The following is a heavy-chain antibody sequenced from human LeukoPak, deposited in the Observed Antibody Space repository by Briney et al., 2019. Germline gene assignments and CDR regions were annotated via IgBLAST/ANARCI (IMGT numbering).Heavy chain of an antibody. Sequence: PSETLSLTCAVYGGSFSGYYWSWIRQPPGKGLERIGEINHSGSTNYNPSLKSRVTISVDTSKNQFSLKLSSVTAADTAVYYCARLTDYYDSSGSFDYWGQGTLVTVSS. J-gene: IGHJ4*02. CDR3: ARLTDYYDSSGSFDY. CDR2: INHSGST. D-gene: IGHD3-22*01. CDR1: GGSFSGYY. V-gene: IGHV4-34*01.